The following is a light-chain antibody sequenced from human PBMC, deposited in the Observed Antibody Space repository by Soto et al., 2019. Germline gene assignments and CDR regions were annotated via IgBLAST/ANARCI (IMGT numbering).Light chain of an antibody. CDR3: QHYNTYPWT. Sequence: DIQMTQSPSILSASAGDRVTITCRASQSISSWLAWYQQKPGKAPNLLIHKASHLESGVPSRFSGSGSGTEFTLTISSLQPGDFATYYCQHYNTYPWTFGQGTKVEIK. CDR1: QSISSW. J-gene: IGKJ1*01. CDR2: KAS. V-gene: IGKV1-5*03.